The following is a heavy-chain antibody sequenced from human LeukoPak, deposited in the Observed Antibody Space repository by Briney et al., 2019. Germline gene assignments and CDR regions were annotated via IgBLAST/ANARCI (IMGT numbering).Heavy chain of an antibody. CDR3: ARGRYYDFWSVRMEGNWFDP. V-gene: IGHV4-61*02. D-gene: IGHD3-3*01. CDR2: IYTSGST. J-gene: IGHJ5*02. Sequence: SETLSLTCTVSGGSISSGSYYWSWIRQPAGKGLEWIGRIYTSGSTNYNPSLKSRVTISVDTSKNQFSLKLSSVTAADTAVYYCARGRYYDFWSVRMEGNWFDPWGQGTLVTVSS. CDR1: GGSISSGSYY.